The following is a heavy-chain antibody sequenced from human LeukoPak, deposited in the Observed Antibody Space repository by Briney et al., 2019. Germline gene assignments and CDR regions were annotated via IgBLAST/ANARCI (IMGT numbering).Heavy chain of an antibody. Sequence: GGSLILSCAASGFTLSSYAMSWVRQAPGKGLEWVSSISGGHGGTYYADSVKGRFTISRDDSKNTLYLQVNSLRAEDTAVYYCAKGQYASGWNSGNYWGQGTLVTVSS. J-gene: IGHJ4*02. CDR3: AKGQYASGWNSGNY. D-gene: IGHD1/OR15-1a*01. CDR2: ISGGHGGT. CDR1: GFTLSSYA. V-gene: IGHV3-23*01.